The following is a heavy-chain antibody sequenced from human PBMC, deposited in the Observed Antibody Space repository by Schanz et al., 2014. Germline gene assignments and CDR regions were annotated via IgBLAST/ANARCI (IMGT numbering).Heavy chain of an antibody. J-gene: IGHJ4*02. CDR3: ARDPGGTKTHGL. V-gene: IGHV4-34*02. D-gene: IGHD2-15*01. CDR1: GGSFSGYF. CDR2: ISHGGTT. Sequence: QVQLQQWGAGLLKPSETLSLTCGVSGGSFSGYFWSWIRQPPERGLEWIGEISHGGTTLYNPSLKSRVTMSVDTSKTQFSLTLRSVTAADTAVYYCARDPGGTKTHGLWGQGTLVTVSS.